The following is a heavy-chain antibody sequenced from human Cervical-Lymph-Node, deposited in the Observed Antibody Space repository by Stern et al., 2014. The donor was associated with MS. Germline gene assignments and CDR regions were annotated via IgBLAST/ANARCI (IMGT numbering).Heavy chain of an antibody. J-gene: IGHJ4*02. D-gene: IGHD6-13*01. CDR2: IIPILGTA. Sequence: QVQLGQSGAEVKKPGSSVKVSCKASGGAINSFDISWMRQAPGQGPEWLGDIIPILGTANFAQKFQGRVSFTADDSTNTAYMELSSLRSDDTAVYYCARHQAGIAGNWGQGTLVIVSS. V-gene: IGHV1-69*01. CDR1: GGAINSFD. CDR3: ARHQAGIAGN.